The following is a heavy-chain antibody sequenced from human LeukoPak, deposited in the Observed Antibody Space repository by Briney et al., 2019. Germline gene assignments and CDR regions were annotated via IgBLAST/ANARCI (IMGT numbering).Heavy chain of an antibody. D-gene: IGHD6-13*01. J-gene: IGHJ4*02. V-gene: IGHV5-51*01. CDR1: GYSFTTYW. CDR2: IYPGDSDT. CDR3: ARRSAGTYDY. Sequence: GESLKISCKGSGYSFTTYWIGWVRQMPGKGLEWMGIIYPGDSDTTYSPSLQGQVTISADTSISIAYLQWSSLKASDTAMYYCARRSAGTYDYWGQGTLVTVSS.